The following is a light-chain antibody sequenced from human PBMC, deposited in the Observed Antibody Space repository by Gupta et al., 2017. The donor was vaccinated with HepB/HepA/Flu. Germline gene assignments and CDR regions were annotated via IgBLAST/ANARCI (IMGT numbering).Light chain of an antibody. CDR3: QQESNFPIT. Sequence: DIQMTQSPFSVSASVRDRVTITCRASQDISTWLAWYQQKPGKAPKLLIYGASRLKSGVPSRFSGSGSGTDFTLTISSPQPEDFATYYCQQESNFPITFGQGTRLEIK. CDR2: GAS. J-gene: IGKJ5*01. CDR1: QDISTW. V-gene: IGKV1D-12*01.